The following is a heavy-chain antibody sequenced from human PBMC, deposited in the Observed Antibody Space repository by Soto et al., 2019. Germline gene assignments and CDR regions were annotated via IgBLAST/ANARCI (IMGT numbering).Heavy chain of an antibody. D-gene: IGHD6-19*01. Sequence: SETLSLTCTVSGGSICSDSYYWGWIRQSPEKGLEWIASISYSGSTNYNPSLKSRATISLDTSKNQFSVKLSSVTAADTAVYYCARGGAVAGTRGVPDNWGQGTQVTVSS. CDR1: GGSICSDSYY. CDR2: ISYSGST. CDR3: ARGGAVAGTRGVPDN. V-gene: IGHV4-39*07. J-gene: IGHJ4*02.